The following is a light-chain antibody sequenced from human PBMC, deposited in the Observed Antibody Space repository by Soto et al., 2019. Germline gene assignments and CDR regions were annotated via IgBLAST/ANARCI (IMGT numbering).Light chain of an antibody. CDR2: EVS. V-gene: IGLV2-14*01. CDR3: YSYRGSSTQV. Sequence: QSVLTQPASVSGSPGQSITISCTGTSSDVGAYNFVSWYQHHPGTAPKLMFYEVSNRPSGASNRFSGSKSGNTASLTISGLQTEDEADYYCYSYRGSSTQVFGTGTKLTVL. CDR1: SSDVGAYNF. J-gene: IGLJ1*01.